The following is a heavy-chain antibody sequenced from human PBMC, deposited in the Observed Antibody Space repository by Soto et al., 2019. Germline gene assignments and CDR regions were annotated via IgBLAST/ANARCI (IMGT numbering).Heavy chain of an antibody. V-gene: IGHV1-69*12. CDR2: IILPFGVP. CDR1: GGTFSNFA. Sequence: QIRLVQSGAEVKKPGSSVKVSCKASGGTFSNFAINWVRQAPGQGLEWMGGIILPFGVPHYAQKFQGRVTIAADESMITAYMDLSGLRAEDPAVYSWARGPDYEGYFDYWGQGPLVTVSS. J-gene: IGHJ4*02. CDR3: ARGPDYEGYFDY. D-gene: IGHD4-17*01.